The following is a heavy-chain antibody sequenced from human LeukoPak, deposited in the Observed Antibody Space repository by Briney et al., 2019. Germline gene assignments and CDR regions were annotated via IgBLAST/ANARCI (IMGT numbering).Heavy chain of an antibody. V-gene: IGHV4-4*07. CDR2: IDTSGST. CDR3: ARHNGIYDYVWGSYRYTGLDY. J-gene: IGHJ4*02. D-gene: IGHD3-16*02. Sequence: PSETLSLTCIVSGASISDYYWSWIRQPAGKGLEWIGRIDTSGSTNYNPSLKSRVTISVDTSKNQFSLKLSSVTAADTAVYYCARHNGIYDYVWGSYRYTGLDYWGQGTLVTVSS. CDR1: GASISDYY.